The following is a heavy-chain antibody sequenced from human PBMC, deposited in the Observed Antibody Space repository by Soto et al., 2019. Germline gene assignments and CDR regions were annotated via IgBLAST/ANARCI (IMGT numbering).Heavy chain of an antibody. D-gene: IGHD6-25*01. CDR3: TRRGRQSANWFDP. J-gene: IGHJ5*02. CDR2: IIPMSGRP. CDR1: GGTFNSYS. Sequence: QVQLVQSGAEVKTPGSSVKVSCKASGGTFNSYSIDCVRQAPGHGFEWMGGIIPMSGRPNYAQRFQGRVTFSADKATNTVYMEVNSLTHEDTAVYYCTRRGRQSANWFDPWGQGTLVTVSS. V-gene: IGHV1-69*06.